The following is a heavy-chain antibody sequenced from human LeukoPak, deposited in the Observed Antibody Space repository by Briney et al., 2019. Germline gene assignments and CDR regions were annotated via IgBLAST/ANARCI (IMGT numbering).Heavy chain of an antibody. CDR2: INHSGST. CDR3: ARGRGPLGY. CDR1: GGSFSGYY. D-gene: IGHD7-27*01. Sequence: SETLSLTCAVYGGSFSGYYWSWIRQPLGKGLEWIGEINHSGSTNYNPSLKSRVTISVDTSKNQFSLKLSSVTAADTAVYYCARGRGPLGYWGQGTLVTVSS. V-gene: IGHV4-34*01. J-gene: IGHJ4*02.